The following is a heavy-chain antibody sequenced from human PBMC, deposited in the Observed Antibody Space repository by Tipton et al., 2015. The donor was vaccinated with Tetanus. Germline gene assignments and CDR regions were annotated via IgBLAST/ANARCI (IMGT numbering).Heavy chain of an antibody. V-gene: IGHV5-51*01. CDR1: GYSFSSYH. CDR2: IHPGDSDT. Sequence: QLVQSGAEVKKPGESLKISCKGFGYSFSSYHIAWVRQMPGRGLEWMGIIHPGDSDTTYSPSFQGQVTISVDKSINTAYLQWSSLKASDTSMFYCARAHCTDGVCNFDFWGQGALVTVAS. J-gene: IGHJ4*02. CDR3: ARAHCTDGVCNFDF. D-gene: IGHD2-8*01.